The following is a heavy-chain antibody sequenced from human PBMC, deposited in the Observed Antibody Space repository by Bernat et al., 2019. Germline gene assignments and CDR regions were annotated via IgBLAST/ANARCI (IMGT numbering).Heavy chain of an antibody. Sequence: QVQLVESGGGLVKPGGSLRLSCAASGFTFSSYGMHWVRQAPGKGLEWVAVISYDGSNKYYADSVKGRFTISRDNSKNTLYLQMNSLRAEDTAVYYCAKDSGSYYEDYWGQGTLVTVSS. D-gene: IGHD1-26*01. CDR3: AKDSGSYYEDY. V-gene: IGHV3-30*18. CDR1: GFTFSSYG. CDR2: ISYDGSNK. J-gene: IGHJ4*02.